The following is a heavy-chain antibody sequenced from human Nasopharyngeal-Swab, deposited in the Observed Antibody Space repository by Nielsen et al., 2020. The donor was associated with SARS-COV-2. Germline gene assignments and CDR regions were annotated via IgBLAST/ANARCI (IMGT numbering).Heavy chain of an antibody. CDR2: ISSSSSYI. V-gene: IGHV3-21*01. CDR1: GFTFSSYS. CDR3: AREEGSSWHYFDY. Sequence: GSLRLSCAASGFTFSSYSMNWVRQAPGKGLEWVSSISSSSSYIYYADSAKGRFTISRDNAKNSLYLQMNSLRAEDTAVYYCAREEGSSWHYFDYWGQGTLVTVSS. D-gene: IGHD6-13*01. J-gene: IGHJ4*02.